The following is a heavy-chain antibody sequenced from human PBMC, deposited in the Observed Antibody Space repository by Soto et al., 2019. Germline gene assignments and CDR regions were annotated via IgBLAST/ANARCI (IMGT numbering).Heavy chain of an antibody. J-gene: IGHJ4*02. D-gene: IGHD5-12*01. Sequence: QVQLVQSGAEVKKPGSSVKVSCNASGGSFSNFVISWVRQAPGQGLEWMGGIIPNFGTTNYAQKFQGTVTITADETTRTAYLELIGLTSEDTSVYYCARDVGGEATIRYWGQGTLVTVSS. CDR1: GGSFSNFV. CDR3: ARDVGGEATIRY. V-gene: IGHV1-69*01. CDR2: IIPNFGTT.